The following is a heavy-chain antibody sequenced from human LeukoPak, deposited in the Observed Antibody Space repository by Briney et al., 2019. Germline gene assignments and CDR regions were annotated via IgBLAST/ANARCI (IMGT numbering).Heavy chain of an antibody. J-gene: IGHJ4*02. CDR3: ARELVSPTESTV. D-gene: IGHD3-3*02. CDR2: INPNSGGT. Sequence: GASVKVSCKASGYTFTSYGISWVRQAPGQGLEWMGWINPNSGGTNYAQKFQGRVTMTRDTSISTAYMELSRLRSDDTAVYYCARELVSPTESTVWGQGTLVTVSS. CDR1: GYTFTSYG. V-gene: IGHV1-2*02.